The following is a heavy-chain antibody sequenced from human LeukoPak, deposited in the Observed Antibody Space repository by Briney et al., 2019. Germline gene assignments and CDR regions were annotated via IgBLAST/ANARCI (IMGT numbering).Heavy chain of an antibody. CDR2: ISYDGSNK. CDR1: GFTLSSYA. V-gene: IGHV3-30*04. CDR3: ARTLYYYDSSGYYPLGY. Sequence: PGGSLRLSCAASGFTLSSYAMHWVRQAPGKGLEWVAVISYDGSNKYYADSVKGRFTISRDNSKNTLYLQMNSLRAEDTAVYYCARTLYYYDSSGYYPLGYWGQGTLVTVSS. J-gene: IGHJ4*02. D-gene: IGHD3-22*01.